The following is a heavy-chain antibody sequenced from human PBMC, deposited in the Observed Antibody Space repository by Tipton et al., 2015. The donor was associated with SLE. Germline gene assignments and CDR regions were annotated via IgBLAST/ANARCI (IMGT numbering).Heavy chain of an antibody. CDR2: IYYCGST. CDR3: ARARWYSSGSAMGDAFDI. V-gene: IGHV4-59*01. CDR1: GGSISSYY. J-gene: IGHJ3*02. D-gene: IGHD6-19*01. Sequence: TLSLTCTVSGGSISSYYWSWIRQPPGKGLEWIGYIYYCGSTNYNPSLKSRVTISVDTSKNQFSLKLSSVTAADTAVYYCARARWYSSGSAMGDAFDIWGQGTMVTVSS.